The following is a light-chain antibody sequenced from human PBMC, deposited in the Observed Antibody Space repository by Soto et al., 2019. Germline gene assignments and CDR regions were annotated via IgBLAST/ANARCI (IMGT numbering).Light chain of an antibody. V-gene: IGKV1-5*01. CDR1: QSISSY. J-gene: IGKJ1*01. CDR3: QQYKSYWT. Sequence: DIQMTQSPSSLCASVGDRVTIPCRASQSISSYLNWYQQKPGKAPKLLIYAASSLESGVPSRFSGSGSGTEFTLTINSLQPDDFATYYCQQYKSYWTFGQGTKVDIK. CDR2: AAS.